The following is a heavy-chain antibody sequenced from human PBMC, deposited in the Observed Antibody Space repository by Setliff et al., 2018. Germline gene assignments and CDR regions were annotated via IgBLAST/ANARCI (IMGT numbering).Heavy chain of an antibody. D-gene: IGHD4-4*01. CDR3: ANEHGTTVTVENYHYYMDV. V-gene: IGHV1-18*01. CDR2: ISPNNGDI. CDR1: GYTFTSFG. Sequence: ASVKVSCKASGYTFTSFGISWVRRAPGQGLEWIGWISPNNGDIKYAQKLQDRVTMTIDTSTRTAYVEVRSLRSDDTAVYYCANEHGTTVTVENYHYYMDVWGKGTTVTVSS. J-gene: IGHJ6*03.